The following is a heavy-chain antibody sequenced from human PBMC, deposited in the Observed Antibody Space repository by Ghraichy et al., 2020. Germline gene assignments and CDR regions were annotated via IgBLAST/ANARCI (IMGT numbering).Heavy chain of an antibody. CDR2: IYYSGST. J-gene: IGHJ4*02. D-gene: IGHD3-22*01. CDR1: GGSISSSSYY. CDR3: ARLEEGGQYYYDSSGYYRDY. V-gene: IGHV4-39*01. Sequence: GSLRHSCTVSGGSISSSSYYWGWIRQPPGKGLEWIGSIYYSGSTYYNPSLKSRATISVDTSKNQFPLKLSSVTAADTAVYYCARLEEGGQYYYDSSGYYRDYWGQGTLVTVSS.